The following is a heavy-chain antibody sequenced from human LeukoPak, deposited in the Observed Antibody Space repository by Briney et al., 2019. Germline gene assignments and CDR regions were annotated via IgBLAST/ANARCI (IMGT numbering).Heavy chain of an antibody. J-gene: IGHJ4*02. V-gene: IGHV4-31*03. CDR1: GGSISSGGYH. CDR3: ARYVVVTTKYYFDY. Sequence: SQTLSLTCTVSGGSISSGGYHWSWIRQHPGKGLEWIGYIFYSGSTYYNAPLKSRVTISVDTSKNQFSLKLSSVTAADTAVYYCARYVVVTTKYYFDYWGQGALVTVSS. CDR2: IFYSGST. D-gene: IGHD2-21*02.